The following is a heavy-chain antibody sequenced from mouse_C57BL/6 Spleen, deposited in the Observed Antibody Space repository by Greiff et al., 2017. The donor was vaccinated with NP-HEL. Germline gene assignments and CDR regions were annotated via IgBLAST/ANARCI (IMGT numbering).Heavy chain of an antibody. D-gene: IGHD2-3*01. CDR1: GYSFTGYY. Sequence: MKQSGPELVKPGASVKISCKASGYSFTGYYMNWVKQSPEKSLEWIGEINPSTGGTTYNQKFKAKATLTVDKSSSTAYMQLKSLTSEDSAVYYCAGYDGYLYFDVWGTGTTVTVSS. J-gene: IGHJ1*03. V-gene: IGHV1-42*01. CDR3: AGYDGYLYFDV. CDR2: INPSTGGT.